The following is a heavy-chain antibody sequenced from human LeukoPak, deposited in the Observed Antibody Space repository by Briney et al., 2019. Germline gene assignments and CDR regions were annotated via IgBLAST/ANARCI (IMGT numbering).Heavy chain of an antibody. CDR1: GFSFSSYS. V-gene: IGHV3-21*01. D-gene: IGHD3-22*01. J-gene: IGHJ4*02. CDR2: ISSSGSYV. Sequence: GGSLRLSCAVSGFSFSSYSMNWVRQAPGKGLEWVSSISSSGSYVYYADSVKGRFTISRDNAKNSLYLQMNSLRVEDTAEYYCARDGRDYYDSSGYYDYWGQGTLVTVSS. CDR3: ARDGRDYYDSSGYYDY.